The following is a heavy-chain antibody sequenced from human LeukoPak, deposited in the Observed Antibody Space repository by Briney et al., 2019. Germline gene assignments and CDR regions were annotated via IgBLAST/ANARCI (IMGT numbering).Heavy chain of an antibody. D-gene: IGHD4-11*01. J-gene: IGHJ4*02. V-gene: IGHV3-30*18. CDR2: ISYDGSNK. Sequence: GGSLRLSCAASGFTFSSYGMHWVRQAPGKGLEWVAVISYDGSNKYYADSVKGRFTISRDNSKNTLYLQMNSLRAEDTAVYYCAKSVFTVTTYFDYWGQGTLVTVSS. CDR1: GFTFSSYG. CDR3: AKSVFTVTTYFDY.